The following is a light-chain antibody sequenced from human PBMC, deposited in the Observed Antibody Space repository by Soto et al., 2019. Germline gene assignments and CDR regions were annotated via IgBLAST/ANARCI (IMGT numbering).Light chain of an antibody. J-gene: IGKJ5*01. CDR2: GAS. CDR3: QQYNNWHPIT. CDR1: QSVSSN. V-gene: IGKV3-15*01. Sequence: EILMTQSPAPLSVSPGERATLSCRASQSVSSNLAWYQQKPGQAPRLLIYGASTRATGIPARFSGSGSGTEFTLTISSLKSEDFAVYYCQQYNNWHPITFGQGTRLEI.